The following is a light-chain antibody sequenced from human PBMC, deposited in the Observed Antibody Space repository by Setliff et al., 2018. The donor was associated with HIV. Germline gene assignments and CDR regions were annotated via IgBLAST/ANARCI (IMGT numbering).Light chain of an antibody. CDR1: SSDVGGYSH. V-gene: IGLV2-14*01. CDR3: SSYAVTNTLP. CDR2: EVS. Sequence: QSVLTQPASVSGSPGQSITISCTGTSSDVGGYSHVSWYQQHPGKAPKLIIYEVSNRPSGVSNRFPGSKSGNTASLTISGLQAEDEADYYCSSYAVTNTLPFGTGTKVTVL. J-gene: IGLJ1*01.